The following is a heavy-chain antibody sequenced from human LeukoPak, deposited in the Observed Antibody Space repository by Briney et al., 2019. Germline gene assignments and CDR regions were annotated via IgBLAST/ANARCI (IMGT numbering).Heavy chain of an antibody. CDR1: GFTFSSHG. CDR2: ISYDGSNK. Sequence: GRSLRLSCAASGFTFSSHGMHWVRQAPGKGLEWVAVISYDGSNKYYADSVKGRFTISRDNSKNTLYLQMNSLRAEDTAVYYCAKVSGYDKSDYWGQGTLVTVSS. V-gene: IGHV3-30*18. J-gene: IGHJ4*02. D-gene: IGHD5-12*01. CDR3: AKVSGYDKSDY.